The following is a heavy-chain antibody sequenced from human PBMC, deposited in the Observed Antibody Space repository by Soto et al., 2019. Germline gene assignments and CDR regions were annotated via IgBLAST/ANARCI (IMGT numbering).Heavy chain of an antibody. D-gene: IGHD2-21*02. CDR2: IYHSGST. Sequence: SETLSLTCAVSGGSISSSNWWSWVRQPPGKGFECIGEIYHSGSTNYNPSLKSRVTISLDKSKNQFSLKLSSVTAADTAVYYCARHPSDFWFDPWGQGTLVTVSS. V-gene: IGHV4-4*02. J-gene: IGHJ5*02. CDR1: GGSISSSNW. CDR3: ARHPSDFWFDP.